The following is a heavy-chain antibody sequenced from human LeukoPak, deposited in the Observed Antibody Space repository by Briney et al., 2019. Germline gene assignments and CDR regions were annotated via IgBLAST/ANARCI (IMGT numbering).Heavy chain of an antibody. CDR1: GGTFSSYA. CDR3: ARDRAGESWFDP. Sequence: SVKVSCKASGGTFSSYAISWVRQAPGQGLEWMGGIIPIFGTANYAQKFQGRVTITADKSTSTAYMELSSLRSEDTAVYYCARDRAGESWFDPWGQGTLVTVSS. J-gene: IGHJ5*02. D-gene: IGHD3-16*01. CDR2: IIPIFGTA. V-gene: IGHV1-69*06.